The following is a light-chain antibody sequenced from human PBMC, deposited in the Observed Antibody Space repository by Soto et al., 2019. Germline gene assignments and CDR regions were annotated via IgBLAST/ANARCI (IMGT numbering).Light chain of an antibody. CDR3: PQSRT. CDR1: QSISSY. V-gene: IGKV1-39*01. CDR2: AAS. Sequence: DIQMTQSPSSLSASVGDRVTITCRASQSISSYLNWYQQKPGKAPKLLIYAASSLQSGVPSRFSGSGSGTDFTLTISSLQPEDFATYYCPQSRTLGQGTKVDIK. J-gene: IGKJ1*01.